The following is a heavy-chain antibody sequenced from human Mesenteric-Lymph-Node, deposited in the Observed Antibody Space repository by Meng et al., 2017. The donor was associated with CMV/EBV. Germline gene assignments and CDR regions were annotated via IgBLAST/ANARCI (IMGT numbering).Heavy chain of an antibody. CDR1: GFTFNIYT. V-gene: IGHV3-48*04. Sequence: GESLKISCAASGFTFNIYTMHWVRQAPGKGLEWVSYISIVGTLIGSTIYYADSVKGRFTISRDNAKNSLYLQMNSLRAEDTAVYYCARVNGPGIDPFMDVWGQGTTVTVSS. CDR2: ISIVGTLIGSTI. CDR3: ARVNGPGIDPFMDV. D-gene: IGHD2-8*01. J-gene: IGHJ6*02.